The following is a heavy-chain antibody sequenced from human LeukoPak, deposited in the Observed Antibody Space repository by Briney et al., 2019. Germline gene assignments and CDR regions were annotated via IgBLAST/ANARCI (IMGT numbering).Heavy chain of an antibody. CDR1: GGSISSYY. V-gene: IGHV4-59*08. J-gene: IGHJ4*02. Sequence: PSETLSLTCTVSGGSISSYYWSWIRQPPGKGLEGIGYIYHSGSTNYNPSLKSRVTISVDTSKNQISLKLTSVTAADTAVYYCARHVLAARRYFDYWGQGTLVTVSS. CDR3: ARHVLAARRYFDY. CDR2: IYHSGST. D-gene: IGHD6-6*01.